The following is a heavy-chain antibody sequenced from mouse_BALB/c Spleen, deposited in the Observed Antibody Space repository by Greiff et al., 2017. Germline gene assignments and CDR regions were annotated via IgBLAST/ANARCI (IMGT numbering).Heavy chain of an antibody. CDR1: GFSLTSDG. CDR2: IWSGGST. Sequence: QVQLKQSGPGLVQPSQSLSITCTVSGFSLTSDGVHWVRQSPGKGLEWLGVIWSGGSTDYNAAFISRLSISKDNSKSQVFFKMNSLQANDTAIYYCARNWGTGTRRYFDYWGQGTTLTVSS. J-gene: IGHJ2*01. V-gene: IGHV2-2*02. CDR3: ARNWGTGTRRYFDY. D-gene: IGHD4-1*01.